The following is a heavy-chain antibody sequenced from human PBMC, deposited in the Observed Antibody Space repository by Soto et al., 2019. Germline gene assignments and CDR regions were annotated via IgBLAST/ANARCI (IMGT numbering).Heavy chain of an antibody. J-gene: IGHJ3*02. CDR1: GGTFSSYT. Sequence: SVKVSCKASGGTFSSYTISWVRQAPGQGLEWMGRIIPILGIANYAQKFQGRVTITADKSTSTAYMELSSLRSEDTAVYYCASLIYCSSTSCRRPFDIWGQGTMVTVSS. CDR2: IIPILGIA. CDR3: ASLIYCSSTSCRRPFDI. V-gene: IGHV1-69*02. D-gene: IGHD2-2*01.